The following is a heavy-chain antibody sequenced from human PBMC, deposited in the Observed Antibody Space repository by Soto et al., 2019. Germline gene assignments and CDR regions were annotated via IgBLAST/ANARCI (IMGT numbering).Heavy chain of an antibody. V-gene: IGHV3-30-3*01. CDR2: ISYDGSNK. Sequence: GGSLRLSCAASGFTFSTYTMHWVRQAPGKGLEWVTIISYDGSNKYYADSVKGRFTVSRDNSKNTLYLQMNSLRAEDTAVYYCAREAYYDMLTGPLDYWGQGTLVTVSS. D-gene: IGHD3-9*01. J-gene: IGHJ4*02. CDR3: AREAYYDMLTGPLDY. CDR1: GFTFSTYT.